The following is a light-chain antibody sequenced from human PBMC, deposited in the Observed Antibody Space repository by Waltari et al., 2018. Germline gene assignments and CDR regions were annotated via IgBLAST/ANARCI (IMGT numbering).Light chain of an antibody. Sequence: EIVMTQSPATLSVSLGERANLSCRASQSVGSNYLAWYQQTPGQAPRLLISSASTRATGVPARFSGSGSGTEFTLTISSLQSEDFAIYYCQQYNNWPWTFGQGTKVEI. CDR2: SAS. V-gene: IGKV3-15*01. CDR1: QSVGSN. J-gene: IGKJ1*01. CDR3: QQYNNWPWT.